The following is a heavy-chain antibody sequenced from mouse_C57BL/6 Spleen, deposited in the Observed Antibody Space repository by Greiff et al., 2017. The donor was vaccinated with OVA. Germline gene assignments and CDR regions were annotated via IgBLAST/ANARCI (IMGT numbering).Heavy chain of an antibody. CDR2: ILPGSGST. CDR1: GYTFTGYW. CDR3: ARGSYYYGSSYRPGAMDY. D-gene: IGHD1-1*01. Sequence: QVQLQQSGAELLKPGASVKLSCKATGYTFTGYWIEWVKQRPGHGLEWIGEILPGSGSTNYNEKFKGKATFTADTSSNTAYMQLSSLTTEDSAIYYCARGSYYYGSSYRPGAMDYWGQGTSVTVSS. J-gene: IGHJ4*01. V-gene: IGHV1-9*01.